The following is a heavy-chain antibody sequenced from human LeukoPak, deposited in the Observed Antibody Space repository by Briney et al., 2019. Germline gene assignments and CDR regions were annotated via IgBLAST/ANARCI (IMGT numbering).Heavy chain of an antibody. Sequence: GASVKVSCKASGGTFSSYAISWVRQAPGQGLEWMGGIIPIFGTANYAQKFRGRVTITADESTSTAYMELSSLRSEDTAVYYCTREPCSGWYRFRCYFDYWGQGTLVTVSS. CDR3: TREPCSGWYRFRCYFDY. CDR1: GGTFSSYA. D-gene: IGHD6-19*01. CDR2: IIPIFGTA. V-gene: IGHV1-69*13. J-gene: IGHJ4*02.